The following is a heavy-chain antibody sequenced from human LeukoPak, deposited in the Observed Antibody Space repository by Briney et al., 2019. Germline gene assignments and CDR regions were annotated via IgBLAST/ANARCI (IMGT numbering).Heavy chain of an antibody. CDR2: IRYDGSNK. V-gene: IGHV3-30*02. D-gene: IGHD5-12*01. Sequence: PGGSLRLSCAASGFTFSSYGMHWVRQAPGKGLEWVAFIRYDGSNKYYADSVKGRFTISRDNSKNTLYLQMNSLRAEDTAVYYCAKDGYSGEGNYYMDVWGKGTTVTVSS. CDR3: AKDGYSGEGNYYMDV. J-gene: IGHJ6*03. CDR1: GFTFSSYG.